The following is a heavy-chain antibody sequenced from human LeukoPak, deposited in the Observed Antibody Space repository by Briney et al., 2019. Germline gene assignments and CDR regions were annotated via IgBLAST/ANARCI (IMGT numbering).Heavy chain of an antibody. Sequence: SETLSLTCTVSGGSFSRGSYYWSWIRQPPGKGLEWIGYIYYSGSTNYNPSLKGRVTISVDTSKNQFSLKLSSVTAADTAVYYCAARYNTLKYYFDYWGQGTLVTVSS. V-gene: IGHV4-61*01. CDR1: GGSFSRGSYY. CDR2: IYYSGST. CDR3: AARYNTLKYYFDY. D-gene: IGHD5-24*01. J-gene: IGHJ4*02.